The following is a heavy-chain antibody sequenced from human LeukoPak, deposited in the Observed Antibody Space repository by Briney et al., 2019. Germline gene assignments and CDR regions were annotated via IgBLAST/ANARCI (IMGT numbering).Heavy chain of an antibody. Sequence: GGSLRLSCAVSGFTFSNYAMSWVRQAPGRGLQCVSAISSSGATTNYADSVKGRFSISRDNSQGTLYLQMNGLRAEDTAVYFCVKGRSLSESYYSRIDYWGQGALVTVSS. CDR3: VKGRSLSESYYSRIDY. CDR2: ISSSGATT. J-gene: IGHJ4*02. V-gene: IGHV3-23*01. D-gene: IGHD4-11*01. CDR1: GFTFSNYA.